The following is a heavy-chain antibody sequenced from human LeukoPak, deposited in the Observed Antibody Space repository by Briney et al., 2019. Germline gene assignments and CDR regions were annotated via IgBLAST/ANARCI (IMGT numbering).Heavy chain of an antibody. Sequence: GGSLRLSCAASGFTVSSNYMSWVRQAPGKGLEWVPVIYSGGSTYYADSVKGRFTISRDNSKNTLYLQMNSLRAEDTAVYYCARDGSGWYYFDYWGQGTLVTVSS. J-gene: IGHJ4*02. CDR1: GFTVSSNY. CDR2: IYSGGST. V-gene: IGHV3-66*01. D-gene: IGHD6-19*01. CDR3: ARDGSGWYYFDY.